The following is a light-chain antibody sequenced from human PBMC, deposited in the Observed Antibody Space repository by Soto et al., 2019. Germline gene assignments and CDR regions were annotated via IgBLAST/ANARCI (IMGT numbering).Light chain of an antibody. CDR1: QSVSSSY. J-gene: IGKJ2*01. V-gene: IGKV3-20*01. CDR3: QQYGGSPPFT. Sequence: EIVLTQSPGTLSLSPGERATLSCRASQSVSSSYLAWYQQKPGQAPSLLIYGASNRASGIPARLSGGASGTGFFLTISRLEAADFAVDFCQQYGGSPPFTFGQGTKVEIK. CDR2: GAS.